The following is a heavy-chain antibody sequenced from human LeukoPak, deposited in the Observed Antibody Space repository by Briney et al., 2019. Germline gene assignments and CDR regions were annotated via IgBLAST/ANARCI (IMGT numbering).Heavy chain of an antibody. CDR3: ARYGEFCSGGSCYFNWFDP. Sequence: ASVKVSCKASGYTFTSYYMHWVRQAPGQGLEWMGWINPNSGGTNYAQKFQGRVTMTRDTSISTAYMELSRLRSDDTAVYYCARYGEFCSGGSCYFNWFDPWGQGTLVTVSS. J-gene: IGHJ5*02. CDR2: INPNSGGT. V-gene: IGHV1-2*02. D-gene: IGHD2-15*01. CDR1: GYTFTSYY.